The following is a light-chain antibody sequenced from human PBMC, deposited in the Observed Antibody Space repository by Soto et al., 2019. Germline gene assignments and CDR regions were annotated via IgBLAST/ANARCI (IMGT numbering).Light chain of an antibody. CDR3: QRYDNSQWT. J-gene: IGKJ1*01. V-gene: IGKV3-20*01. CDR1: QSVSSSF. CDR2: GAS. Sequence: IVLTQSPGTLSLSPGERATLSCRASQSVSSSFLAWYQQKPGQAPRLLIYGASSRATGFPDRFSGSGSGTDFTLTISRLEPEDFAVYYCQRYDNSQWTFAQGTKV.